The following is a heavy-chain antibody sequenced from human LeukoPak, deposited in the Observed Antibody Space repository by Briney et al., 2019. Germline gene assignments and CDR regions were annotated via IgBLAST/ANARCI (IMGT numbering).Heavy chain of an antibody. Sequence: GGSLRLSCAASGFTFSSYGMHWVRQAPGKGLEWVAVISYDGSNKYYADSVKGRFTISRDNSKNTLYLQMNSLRAEDTAVYYCAKYQGTYYYDSSGYYPIDYWGQGTLVTVSS. D-gene: IGHD3-22*01. CDR3: AKYQGTYYYDSSGYYPIDY. J-gene: IGHJ4*02. CDR1: GFTFSSYG. CDR2: ISYDGSNK. V-gene: IGHV3-30*18.